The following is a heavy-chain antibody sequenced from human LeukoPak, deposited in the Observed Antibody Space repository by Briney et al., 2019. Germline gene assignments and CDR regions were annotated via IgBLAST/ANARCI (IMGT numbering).Heavy chain of an antibody. V-gene: IGHV3-7*01. CDR1: GFTFSDFW. D-gene: IGHD1-14*01. J-gene: IGHJ4*02. CDR3: ARKTGDC. CDR2: IKEDGSEK. Sequence: PGGSLRLSCAASGFTFSDFWMSWVRQAPGKGLEWVANIKEDGSEKNCVDSVKGRFTISRDNAKNSLYLQMNSLRVEDTAVYYCARKTGDCWGQGTLVIVSS.